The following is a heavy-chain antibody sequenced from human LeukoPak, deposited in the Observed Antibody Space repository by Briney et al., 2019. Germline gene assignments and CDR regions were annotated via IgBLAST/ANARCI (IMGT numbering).Heavy chain of an antibody. CDR2: INQSGST. CDR1: GGSFCGYY. V-gene: IGHV4-34*01. J-gene: IGHJ2*01. CDR3: AKSSGYYHVPYFDL. Sequence: SSETLSLTCAVYGGSFCGYYWSWIPQPPGKGLEGIGEINQSGSTNYNPSLKSRVTISVDTSKNQFSLKLSSVTAADTAVYYCAKSSGYYHVPYFDLWGRGTLVTVSS. D-gene: IGHD3-22*01.